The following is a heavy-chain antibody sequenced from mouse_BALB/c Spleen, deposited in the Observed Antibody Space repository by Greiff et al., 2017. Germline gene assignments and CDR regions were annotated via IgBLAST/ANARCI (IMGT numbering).Heavy chain of an antibody. CDR3: TRGDGYYGGYFDV. CDR1: GYTFTSYW. V-gene: IGHV1-69*02. J-gene: IGHJ1*01. Sequence: QVQLQQPGAELVRPGASVKLSCKASGYTFTSYWINWVKQRPGQGLEWIGNIYPSDSYTNYNQKFKDKATLTVDKSSSTAYMQLSSPTSEDSAVYYCTRGDGYYGGYFDVWGAGTTVTVSS. D-gene: IGHD2-3*01. CDR2: IYPSDSYT.